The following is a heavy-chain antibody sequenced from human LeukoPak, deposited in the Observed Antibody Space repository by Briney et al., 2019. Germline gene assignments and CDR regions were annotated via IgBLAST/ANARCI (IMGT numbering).Heavy chain of an antibody. J-gene: IGHJ5*02. Sequence: SVKVSCKASGGTFSSYAISWVRQAPGQGLEWMGGIIPIFGTANYAQKFQGRVTITTDESTSTAYMELSSLRSEDTAVYYCARVDRSSSWYSGDWFDPWGQGTLVTVSS. CDR3: ARVDRSSSWYSGDWFDP. CDR1: GGTFSSYA. D-gene: IGHD6-13*01. V-gene: IGHV1-69*05. CDR2: IIPIFGTA.